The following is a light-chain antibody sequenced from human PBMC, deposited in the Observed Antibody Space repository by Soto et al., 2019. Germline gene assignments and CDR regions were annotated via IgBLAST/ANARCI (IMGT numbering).Light chain of an antibody. CDR2: KAS. J-gene: IGKJ1*01. Sequence: DIQMTQSPSTLSASVGDRVTITCRASQSISDWLAWYQQKPGKAPKFLIYKASNLESRVPSRFSGSGSGTEFTLTISSVQPDDFATYYCQYYDSYSWTFGQGTKVEIK. V-gene: IGKV1-5*03. CDR3: QYYDSYSWT. CDR1: QSISDW.